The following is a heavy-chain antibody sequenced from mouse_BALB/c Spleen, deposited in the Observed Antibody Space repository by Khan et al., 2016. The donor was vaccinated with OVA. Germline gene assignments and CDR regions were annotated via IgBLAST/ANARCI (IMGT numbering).Heavy chain of an antibody. Sequence: QVQLKESGAELVKPGASVKLSCKASGYTFTSYYMYWVKQRPGQGHEWIGEINPSNGGTNFNEKFKSKATLTVDKSSSTAYMQLSSLTSEDSAVYYCTRSGYGSFAYWGQGTLVTVSA. D-gene: IGHD2-2*01. CDR2: INPSNGGT. J-gene: IGHJ3*01. CDR3: TRSGYGSFAY. V-gene: IGHV1S81*02. CDR1: GYTFTSYY.